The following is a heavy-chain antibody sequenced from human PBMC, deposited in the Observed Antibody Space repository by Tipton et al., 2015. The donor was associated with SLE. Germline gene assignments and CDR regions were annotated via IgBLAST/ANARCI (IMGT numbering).Heavy chain of an antibody. J-gene: IGHJ3*02. CDR2: IYYSGST. CDR1: GGSISSYY. D-gene: IGHD1-26*01. V-gene: IGHV4-59*01. CDR3: ARDYSESYLDI. Sequence: TLSLTCTVSGGSISSYYWSWIRQPPGKGLEWIGYIYYSGSTNYNPSLKSRVTISVDTSKNQFSLKLSSVTAADTAVYYCARDYSESYLDIWGQGTMVTVSS.